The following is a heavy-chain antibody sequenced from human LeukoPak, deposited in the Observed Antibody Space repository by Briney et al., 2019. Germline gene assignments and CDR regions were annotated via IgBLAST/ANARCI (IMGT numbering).Heavy chain of an antibody. CDR1: GFTFSSYW. CDR2: IKEDGGEG. D-gene: IGHD2-8*01. V-gene: IGHV3-7*01. Sequence: GGSLRLSCAASGFTFSSYWMTWVRQAPGKGLEWVANIKEDGGEGYYADSVKGRFTVSRDNAKNSLYLQLTSLRAEDTAVYYCATRYCTISACRASSYKSFDVWGKGTTVIVSS. CDR3: ATRYCTISACRASSYKSFDV. J-gene: IGHJ6*04.